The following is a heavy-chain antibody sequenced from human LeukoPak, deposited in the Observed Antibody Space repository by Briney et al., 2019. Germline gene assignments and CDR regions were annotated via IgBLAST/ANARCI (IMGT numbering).Heavy chain of an antibody. V-gene: IGHV1-2*06. CDR1: GYTFTGYH. D-gene: IGHD1-26*01. CDR2: INPNSGGT. CDR3: AIVGATIGWFDP. J-gene: IGHJ5*02. Sequence: ASVKVSCKASGYTFTGYHIHWVRQAPGQGLEWMGRINPNSGGTNYAQKFQGRVTVTGDTSISTANMELRRLRSDDTAVYYCAIVGATIGWFDPWGQGTLVTVSS.